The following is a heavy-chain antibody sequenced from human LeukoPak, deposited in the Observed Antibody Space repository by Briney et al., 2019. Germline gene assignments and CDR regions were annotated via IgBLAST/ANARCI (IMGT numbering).Heavy chain of an antibody. CDR3: ARATVKGYFDY. J-gene: IGHJ4*02. V-gene: IGHV1-69*02. CDR1: EGTFSSYT. Sequence: SVKVSCKASEGTFSSYTISWVRQAPGQGLEWMGRIIPILGIANYAQKFQGRVTITADKSTSTAYMELSSLRSEDTAVYYCARATVKGYFDYWGQGTLVTVSS. D-gene: IGHD1-26*01. CDR2: IIPILGIA.